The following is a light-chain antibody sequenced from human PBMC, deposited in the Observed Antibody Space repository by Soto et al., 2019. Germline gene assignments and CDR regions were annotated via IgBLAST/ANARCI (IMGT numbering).Light chain of an antibody. CDR2: RAS. Sequence: IQMTQSPSSVSASVGDRVTVTCRASQGITCWLAWYQQKPGKAPKLLIYRASNIQGGVPSRFSGSGSGTDFTLTISGLQPADFAPYYCQQTTTFPLTFGGGTKVEIK. V-gene: IGKV1-12*01. J-gene: IGKJ4*01. CDR3: QQTTTFPLT. CDR1: QGITCW.